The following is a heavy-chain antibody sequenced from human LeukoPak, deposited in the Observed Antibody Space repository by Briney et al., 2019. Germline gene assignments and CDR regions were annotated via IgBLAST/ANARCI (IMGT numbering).Heavy chain of an antibody. J-gene: IGHJ4*02. Sequence: GGSLRLSCAASGFTFSDYSMNWVRQAPGKGLEWVLYISSSSTTIYYADSVKGRFTISRDNAKNSLYLQMDSLTAEDTAVYYCARRFVYWGQGTLVTVSS. CDR2: ISSSSTTI. V-gene: IGHV3-48*01. CDR3: ARRFVY. CDR1: GFTFSDYS.